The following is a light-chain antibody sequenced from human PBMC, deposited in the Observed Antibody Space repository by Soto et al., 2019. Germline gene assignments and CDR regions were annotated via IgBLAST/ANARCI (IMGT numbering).Light chain of an antibody. V-gene: IGKV1-16*01. J-gene: IGKJ5*01. Sequence: DIQMTQSPSSLSASVGDRVTITCRASQDISNFLAWFQQKPGRAPKSLISASSSLHSGVPSRFNGSGSGTGFTLTINSLQPEDFATYDFQQYKSYSVTSGLGTRLEI. CDR1: QDISNF. CDR3: QQYKSYSVT. CDR2: ASS.